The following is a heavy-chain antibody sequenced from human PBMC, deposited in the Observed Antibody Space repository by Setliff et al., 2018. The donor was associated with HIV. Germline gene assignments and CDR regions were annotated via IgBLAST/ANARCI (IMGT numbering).Heavy chain of an antibody. CDR2: VSSDGRYI. J-gene: IGHJ6*02. D-gene: IGHD3-10*01. CDR3: ARVGLWFGDKWGLDV. Sequence: GESLKISCAASGFVFRNYNMNWVRQAPGKGLEWVSSVSSDGRYIYYADSVRGRFTISRDDAKSSLYLQMNSLRAEDTAVYYCARVGLWFGDKWGLDVWGQGTTVTVSS. V-gene: IGHV3-21*06. CDR1: GFVFRNYN.